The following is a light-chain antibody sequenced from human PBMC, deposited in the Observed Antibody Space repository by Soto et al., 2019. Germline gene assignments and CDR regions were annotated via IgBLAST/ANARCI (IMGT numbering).Light chain of an antibody. CDR2: GAS. Sequence: EIVLTQSPATLSLSPGERATLSCRASQSVRSNLAWYQQKRGQSPRLLIYGASTRATGIPARFSGSGSGTDFTLTISSLEPEDFAVYYCQQRSNWPPITFGQGTRLEIK. CDR3: QQRSNWPPIT. J-gene: IGKJ5*01. CDR1: QSVRSN. V-gene: IGKV3-11*01.